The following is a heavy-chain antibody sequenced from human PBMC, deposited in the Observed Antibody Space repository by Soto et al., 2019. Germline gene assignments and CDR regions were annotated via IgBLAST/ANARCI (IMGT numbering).Heavy chain of an antibody. CDR1: GFSLTSRPMG. D-gene: IGHD1-1*01. V-gene: IGHV2-5*02. CDR3: AHRLSGFNWNGGYFDY. CDR2: IYWDDDK. Sequence: QITLKESGPTRVKPTQTLTLTCTFSGFSLTSRPMGVGWLRQPPGKALEWLVFIYWDDDKRYSPSLKNRLTITXDTXGXPVVLTMTNMDPLDTATYYCAHRLSGFNWNGGYFDYWGQGALVTVSS. J-gene: IGHJ4*02.